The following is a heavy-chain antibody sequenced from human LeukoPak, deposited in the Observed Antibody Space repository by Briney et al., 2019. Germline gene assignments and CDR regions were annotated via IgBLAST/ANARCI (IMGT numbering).Heavy chain of an antibody. J-gene: IGHJ4*02. D-gene: IGHD3-22*01. CDR2: IYYSGST. CDR3: ARDLSGQWLEGFGY. CDR1: GGSISSRSYY. V-gene: IGHV4-61*01. Sequence: SETLSLTCTVSGGSISSRSYYWSWIRQPPGKGLEWIGYIYYSGSTNYNPSLKSRVTISVDTSKNQFSLKLSSVTAADTAVYYCARDLSGQWLEGFGYWGQGTLVTVSS.